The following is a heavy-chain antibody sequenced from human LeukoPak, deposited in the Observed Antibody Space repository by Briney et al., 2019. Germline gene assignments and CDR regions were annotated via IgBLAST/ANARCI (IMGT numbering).Heavy chain of an antibody. J-gene: IGHJ6*02. CDR3: ARDADTAMAYGMDV. CDR2: INPNSGGT. Sequence: ASVKVSCKASGYTFTGYYMHWVRQAPGQGLEWMGWINPNSGGTNYAQKFQGRVTMARDTSISTAYMELSRLRSDDTAVYYCARDADTAMAYGMDVWGQGTTVTVSS. V-gene: IGHV1-2*02. CDR1: GYTFTGYY. D-gene: IGHD5-18*01.